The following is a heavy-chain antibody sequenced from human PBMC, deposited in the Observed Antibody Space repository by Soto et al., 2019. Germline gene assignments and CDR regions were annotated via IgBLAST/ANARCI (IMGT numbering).Heavy chain of an antibody. J-gene: IGHJ4*02. CDR3: AKERDAGAARPDSPYFDY. Sequence: GGSLRLSCAASGFTFSSYAMSWVRQAPGKGLEWVSAISGSGGSTYYADSVKGRFTISRDNSKNTLYLQMNSLRAEDTAVYYCAKERDAGAARPDSPYFDYWGQGTLVTVSS. V-gene: IGHV3-23*01. D-gene: IGHD6-6*01. CDR1: GFTFSSYA. CDR2: ISGSGGST.